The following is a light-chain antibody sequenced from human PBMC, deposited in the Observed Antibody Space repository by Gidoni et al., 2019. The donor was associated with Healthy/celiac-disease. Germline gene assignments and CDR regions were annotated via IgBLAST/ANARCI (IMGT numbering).Light chain of an antibody. CDR3: QQDNNWSP. CDR2: GAS. J-gene: IGKJ1*01. Sequence: EIVMTQSPATLSVSPGERATLSCRASQSVSSNLAWYQQKPGQAPRLLIYGASTRATGIPARFSGSGAGTEFTLTISSLQSEDFAVYYCQQDNNWSPFGQGTKVEIK. V-gene: IGKV3-15*01. CDR1: QSVSSN.